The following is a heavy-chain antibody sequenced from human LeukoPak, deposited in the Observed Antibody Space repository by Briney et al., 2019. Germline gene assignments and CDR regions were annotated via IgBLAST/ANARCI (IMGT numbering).Heavy chain of an antibody. Sequence: GRSLRLSCAASGFTFKNNAVTWVRQAPGKGLEWVSAINGGGDDTEYADSVKGRFTISRANSKNTLYLQMNSLRPEDTAVYYCARCTASCYANAFDVWGQGTLLTVSS. CDR2: INGGGDDT. CDR3: ARCTASCYANAFDV. J-gene: IGHJ3*01. D-gene: IGHD2-2*01. V-gene: IGHV3-23*01. CDR1: GFTFKNNA.